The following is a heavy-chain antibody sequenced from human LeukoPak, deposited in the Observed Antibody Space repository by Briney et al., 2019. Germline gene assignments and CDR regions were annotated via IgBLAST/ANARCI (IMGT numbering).Heavy chain of an antibody. J-gene: IGHJ6*03. CDR3: ARDSPSYYMDV. CDR1: GYTFIGYY. V-gene: IGHV1-2*02. CDR2: INPNSGGT. Sequence: ASVKVSCKASGYTFIGYYMHWVRQAPGQGRERMGWINPNSGGTHYTQKFQGRVTMTRDTSISTAYMELSRMRSDDTAVYYCARDSPSYYMDVWGKGTTVTVSS.